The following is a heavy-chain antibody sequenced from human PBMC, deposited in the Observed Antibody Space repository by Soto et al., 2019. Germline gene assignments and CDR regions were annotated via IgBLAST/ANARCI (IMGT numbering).Heavy chain of an antibody. J-gene: IGHJ1*01. D-gene: IGHD3-16*01. Sequence: EVQLVESGGGLIQPGGSLRLSCAASGFTVSSNYMSWVRQAPGKGLEWVSVIYSGGSTYYADSVKGRFTISRDNSKNTLYLRMSSQRGDDTPVYYCARDGVGSCYPEFCQHWGQGTMVTVSS. CDR1: GFTVSSNY. CDR3: ARDGVGSCYPEFCQH. CDR2: IYSGGST. V-gene: IGHV3-53*01.